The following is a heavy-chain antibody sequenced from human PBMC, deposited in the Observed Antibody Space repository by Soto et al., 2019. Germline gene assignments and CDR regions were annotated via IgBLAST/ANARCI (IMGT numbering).Heavy chain of an antibody. V-gene: IGHV4-34*01. CDR3: ARVRDYGDSFDY. Sequence: SETLSLTCAVYGGSFSGYYWSWIRQPPGKGLEWIGEINHSGSTNYNPSLKSRVTISVDTSKNQFSLKLSSVTAADTAVYYCARVRDYGDSFDYWGQGTLVTVSS. CDR1: GGSFSGYY. CDR2: INHSGST. D-gene: IGHD4-17*01. J-gene: IGHJ4*02.